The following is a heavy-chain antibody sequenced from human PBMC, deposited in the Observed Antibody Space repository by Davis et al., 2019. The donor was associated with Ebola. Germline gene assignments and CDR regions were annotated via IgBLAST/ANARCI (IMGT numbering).Heavy chain of an antibody. CDR1: GGTFSSYA. J-gene: IGHJ4*02. CDR2: IIPIFGTA. CDR3: ARDSSYYYDSSGYYK. V-gene: IGHV1-69*13. Sequence: SVKVSCKASGGTFSSYAISWVRQAPGQGLEWMGGIIPIFGTANYAQKFQGRVTITADESTSTAYMELSSLRSDDTAVYYCARDSSYYYDSSGYYKWGQGTLVTVSS. D-gene: IGHD3-22*01.